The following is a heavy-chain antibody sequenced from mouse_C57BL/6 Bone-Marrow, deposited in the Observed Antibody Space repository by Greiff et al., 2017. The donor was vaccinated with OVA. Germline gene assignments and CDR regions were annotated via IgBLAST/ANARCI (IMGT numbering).Heavy chain of an antibody. D-gene: IGHD2-5*01. Sequence: VQLQQSGAELVRPGASVTLSCKASGYTFTDYEMHWVKQTPVHGLEWIGAIDPETGGTAYNQKFKGKAILTADKSSSTAYMELRSLTSEDSAVYYCTRGAYYSNGFADWGQGTLVTVSA. CDR2: IDPETGGT. CDR1: GYTFTDYE. J-gene: IGHJ3*01. CDR3: TRGAYYSNGFAD. V-gene: IGHV1-15*01.